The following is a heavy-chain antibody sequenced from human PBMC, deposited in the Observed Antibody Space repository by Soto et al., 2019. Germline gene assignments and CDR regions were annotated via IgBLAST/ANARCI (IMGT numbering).Heavy chain of an antibody. CDR1: GVTFSSYA. V-gene: IGHV3-23*01. Sequence: GSLRLPCATAGVTFSSYAMSWVRQAPGKGLEWVSAIGGSGGSTYYADSVKGRFTISRDNSKNTLYLQMNSLRAEDTAVYYCAKEFGATLAPFDSWGQGSLVTVSS. CDR3: AKEFGATLAPFDS. D-gene: IGHD1-26*01. J-gene: IGHJ4*02. CDR2: IGGSGGST.